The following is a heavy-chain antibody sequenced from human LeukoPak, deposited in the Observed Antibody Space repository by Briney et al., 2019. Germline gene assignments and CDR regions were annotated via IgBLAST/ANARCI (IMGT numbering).Heavy chain of an antibody. J-gene: IGHJ6*02. D-gene: IGHD5-12*01. V-gene: IGHV3-9*01. CDR3: AKDIVAAISYCYGMDV. CDR1: GFTFDDSA. CDR2: ISWNSGSI. Sequence: PGRSLRLSCAASGFTFDDSAMHWVRQAPGKGLEWVSGISWNSGSIGYADSVKGRFTISRDNAKNSLYLQMNSLRAEDTALYYCAKDIVAAISYCYGMDVWGQGTTVTVSS.